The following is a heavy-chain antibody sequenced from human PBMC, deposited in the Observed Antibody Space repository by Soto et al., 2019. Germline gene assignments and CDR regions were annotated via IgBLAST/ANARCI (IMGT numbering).Heavy chain of an antibody. Sequence: EVQVLESGGDLVQPGGSLRLSCAASGFTFGMYSMSWVRQAPGKGLEGVSGISGSGESTYYADSVKGRFTISRDNSKNPLYLQMYSLRAEDTAVYYCAKSLGDRWNTYYFDYWGQGTLVTVSS. J-gene: IGHJ4*02. CDR3: AKSLGDRWNTYYFDY. V-gene: IGHV3-23*01. CDR1: GFTFGMYS. D-gene: IGHD1-26*01. CDR2: ISGSGEST.